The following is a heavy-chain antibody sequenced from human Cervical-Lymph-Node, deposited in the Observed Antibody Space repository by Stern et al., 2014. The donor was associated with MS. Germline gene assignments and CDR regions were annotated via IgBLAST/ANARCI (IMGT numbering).Heavy chain of an antibody. CDR2: IIPALNVA. J-gene: IGHJ4*02. Sequence: DQLVESGAELKKPGSSVKVSCKASGGSLSTYTITWVRQAPGQGLEWMGRIIPALNVANYAQKFQGRLTITADKSTSTAYMEMSSLRSDDTAVYYCAGPAPLDWGQGTLVTLSS. CDR3: AGPAPLD. D-gene: IGHD2-2*01. V-gene: IGHV1-69*02. CDR1: GGSLSTYT.